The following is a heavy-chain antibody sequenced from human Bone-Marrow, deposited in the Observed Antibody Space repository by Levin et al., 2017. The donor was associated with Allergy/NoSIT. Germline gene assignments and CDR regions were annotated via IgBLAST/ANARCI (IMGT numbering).Heavy chain of an antibody. V-gene: IGHV5-51*01. D-gene: IGHD6-19*01. J-gene: IGHJ4*02. CDR1: GSNFATSW. CDR3: ARHGRYSSGGAYFDQ. CDR2: VWPDDSET. Sequence: KTGGSLRLSCKGTGSNFATSWIGWVRQMPGKGLEWMGIVWPDDSETRYSPSFQGQVTISADKSINTAYLQWSSLEASDTAIYYCARHGRYSSGGAYFDQWGQGTLVTVSS.